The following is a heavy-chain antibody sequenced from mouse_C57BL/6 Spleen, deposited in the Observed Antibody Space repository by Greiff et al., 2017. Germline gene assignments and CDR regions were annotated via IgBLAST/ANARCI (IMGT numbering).Heavy chain of an antibody. J-gene: IGHJ2*01. CDR2: ISGGGGNT. CDR1: GFTFSSYT. CDR3: ARNWDDYLDY. Sequence: EVQRVESGGGLVKPGGSLKLSCAASGFTFSSYTMSWVRQTPEKRLEWVATISGGGGNTYSPASVTGRFPFTRANATYTLYLHMSSLRSEDTALYYCARNWDDYLDYWGKGTTLTVSS. D-gene: IGHD4-1*01. V-gene: IGHV5-9*01.